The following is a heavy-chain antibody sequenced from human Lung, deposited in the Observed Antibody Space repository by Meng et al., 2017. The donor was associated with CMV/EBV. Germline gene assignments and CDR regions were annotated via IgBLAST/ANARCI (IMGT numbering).Heavy chain of an antibody. Sequence: ASVXVSXKASGYTFTDYYMHWVRQAPGQGLEWMGWINPNSGGTNYAQKFHDRVTMTRDTSISTAYMELRRLTSDDSAVYYCATLPPVAARYYYNGVDVWGQGTTVTVSS. V-gene: IGHV1-2*02. CDR1: GYTFTDYY. J-gene: IGHJ6*02. D-gene: IGHD6-19*01. CDR2: INPNSGGT. CDR3: ATLPPVAARYYYNGVDV.